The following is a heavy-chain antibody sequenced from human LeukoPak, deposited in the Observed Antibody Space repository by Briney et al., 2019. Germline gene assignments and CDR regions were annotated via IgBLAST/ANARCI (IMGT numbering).Heavy chain of an antibody. D-gene: IGHD2/OR15-2a*01. CDR3: AGASYGLYYFDY. Sequence: ASVKVSCKASGYTFTSYYMHWVRQAPGQGLEWMGIINPSGGSTSYAQKFQGRVTMTRDMSTSTVYMELSSLRSEDTAVYYCAGASYGLYYFDYWGQGTLVTVSS. J-gene: IGHJ4*02. CDR1: GYTFTSYY. V-gene: IGHV1-46*01. CDR2: INPSGGST.